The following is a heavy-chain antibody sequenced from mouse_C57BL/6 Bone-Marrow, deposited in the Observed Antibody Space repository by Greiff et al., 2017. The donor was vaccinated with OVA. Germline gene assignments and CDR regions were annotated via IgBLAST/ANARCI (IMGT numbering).Heavy chain of an antibody. V-gene: IGHV1-50*01. Sequence: QVQLQQPGAELVKPGASVKLSCKASGYTFTSYWMQWVKQRPGQGLEWIGEIDPSDSYTNYNQKFKGKATLTLDTTSNTAYMRLSSLTSEDSAVYYCASAVFAYWGQGTLVTVSA. CDR2: IDPSDSYT. J-gene: IGHJ3*01. CDR3: ASAVFAY. CDR1: GYTFTSYW.